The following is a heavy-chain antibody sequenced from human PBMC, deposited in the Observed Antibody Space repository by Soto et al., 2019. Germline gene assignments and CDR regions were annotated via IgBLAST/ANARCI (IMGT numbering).Heavy chain of an antibody. CDR1: GGSISSGGYY. CDR2: IYYSGST. V-gene: IGHV4-31*03. Sequence: QVQLQESGPGLVKPSQTLSLTCTVSGGSISSGGYYWSWIRQHPGKGLEWIGYIYYSGSTYYNPSLKSRVTISVDTSKNQFSLKLSSVTAADTAVYYCARDVRGVISSHQAKFGISYYYGMDVWGQGTTVTVSS. J-gene: IGHJ6*02. CDR3: ARDVRGVISSHQAKFGISYYYGMDV. D-gene: IGHD3-10*01.